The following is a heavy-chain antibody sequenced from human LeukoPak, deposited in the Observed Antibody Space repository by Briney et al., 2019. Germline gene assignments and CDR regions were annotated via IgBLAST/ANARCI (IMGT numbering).Heavy chain of an antibody. Sequence: GGSLRLSCAASGFTFSSYSMNWVRQAPGKGLEWVAVISYDGSNKYYADSVKGRFTISRDNSKNTLYLQMSSLRAEDTAVYYCAKDRKKGSTRRPLPADYWGQGTLVTVSS. CDR2: ISYDGSNK. D-gene: IGHD1-1*01. CDR3: AKDRKKGSTRRPLPADY. CDR1: GFTFSSYS. J-gene: IGHJ4*02. V-gene: IGHV3-30*18.